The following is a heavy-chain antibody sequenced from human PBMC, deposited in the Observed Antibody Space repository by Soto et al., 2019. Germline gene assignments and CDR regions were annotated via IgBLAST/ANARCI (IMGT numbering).Heavy chain of an antibody. CDR3: ARGLRFLEWLLSPSMDV. Sequence: SETLSLTCTVSGGSISSYYWSWIRQPPGKGLEWIGYIYYSGSTNYNPSLKSRVTISVDTSKNQFSLKLSSVTAADTAVYYCARGLRFLEWLLSPSMDVWGKGTTVTVSS. D-gene: IGHD3-3*01. CDR1: GGSISSYY. V-gene: IGHV4-59*01. CDR2: IYYSGST. J-gene: IGHJ6*03.